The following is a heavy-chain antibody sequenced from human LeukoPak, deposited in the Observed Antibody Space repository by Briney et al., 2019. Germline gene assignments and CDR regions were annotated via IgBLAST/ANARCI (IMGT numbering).Heavy chain of an antibody. CDR3: ARVEEVSSSWPFDY. J-gene: IGHJ4*02. CDR2: ISSSSSYI. D-gene: IGHD6-13*01. Sequence: GGSLRLSCAASGVTFSSYSMNWVRQAPGKGLEWVSSISSSSSYIYYADSVKGRFTISRDNAKNSLYLQMNSLRAEDTAVYYCARVEEVSSSWPFDYWGQGTLVTVSS. CDR1: GVTFSSYS. V-gene: IGHV3-21*01.